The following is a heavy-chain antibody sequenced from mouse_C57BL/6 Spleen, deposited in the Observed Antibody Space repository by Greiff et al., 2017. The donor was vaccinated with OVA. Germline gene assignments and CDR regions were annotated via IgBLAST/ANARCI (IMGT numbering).Heavy chain of an antibody. J-gene: IGHJ4*01. Sequence: VQLQESGAELARPGASVKLSCKASGYTFTSYGISWVKQRTGQGLEWIGEIYPRSGNTYYNEKFKGKATLTADKSSSTAYMELRSLTSEDSAVYFCARYYYGSSPYYAMDYWGQGTSVTVSS. V-gene: IGHV1-81*01. CDR3: ARYYYGSSPYYAMDY. CDR2: IYPRSGNT. CDR1: GYTFTSYG. D-gene: IGHD1-1*01.